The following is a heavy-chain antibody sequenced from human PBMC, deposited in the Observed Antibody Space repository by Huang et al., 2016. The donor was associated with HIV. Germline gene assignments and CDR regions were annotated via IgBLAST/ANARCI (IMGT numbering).Heavy chain of an antibody. D-gene: IGHD3-22*01. CDR2: INPSAGSA. V-gene: IGHV1-46*01. Sequence: QVQLAQSGAEVRKPGASVTVSCKASGYTFTRFYMHWVRQAPGQGLEWMGVINPSAGSATYALKFQDRVTMTRNTSTGTVYMQLSSLRSEDTALYYCAKDGGFYYDSSGTAVVFDYWGQGSLVTVSS. J-gene: IGHJ4*02. CDR3: AKDGGFYYDSSGTAVVFDY. CDR1: GYTFTRFY.